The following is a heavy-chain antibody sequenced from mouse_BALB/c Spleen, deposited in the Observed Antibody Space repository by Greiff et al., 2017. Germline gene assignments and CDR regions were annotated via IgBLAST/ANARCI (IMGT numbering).Heavy chain of an antibody. CDR2: IDPANGNT. CDR3: ARGDYDGGFAD. CDR1: GFNIKDSY. D-gene: IGHD2-4*01. J-gene: IGHJ3*01. Sequence: VQLKESGAELVKPGASVKLSCTASGFNIKDSYMHWVKQRPEQGLEWIGRIDPANGNTKYDPKFQGKATITADTSSNTAYLQLSSLTSEDTAVYYCARGDYDGGFADWGQGTLVTVSA. V-gene: IGHV14-3*02.